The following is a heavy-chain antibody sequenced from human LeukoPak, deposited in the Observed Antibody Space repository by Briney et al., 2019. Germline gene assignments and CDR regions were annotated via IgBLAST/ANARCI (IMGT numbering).Heavy chain of an antibody. CDR2: INSISGEI. J-gene: IGHJ4*02. CDR1: GFTFSYYS. V-gene: IGHV3-48*02. Sequence: TGGSLRLSCVASGFTFSYYSMNWVRQAPGKGLEWVSYINSISGEIWYADSVKGRFTISRDDAKNSLYLQMNSLRDEDTAVYYCARISPRNWGQGTLVIVSS. CDR3: ARISPRN. D-gene: IGHD1-14*01.